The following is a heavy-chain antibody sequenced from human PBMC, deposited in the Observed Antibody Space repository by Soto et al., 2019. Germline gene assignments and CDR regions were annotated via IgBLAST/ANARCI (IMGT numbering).Heavy chain of an antibody. CDR1: GDPLNIGDYY. J-gene: IGHJ5*02. V-gene: IGHV4-30-4*01. Sequence: PSETLSLTCTVSGDPLNIGDYYWSWVRHLPGKGLEWIGSFYSSGSIIYNPSLRSRVSISGDTSSNQFSMSLTSVTAADTARYYCARMYSSGSGWFHPWGQGTLVTVSS. D-gene: IGHD6-19*01. CDR2: FYSSGSI. CDR3: ARMYSSGSGWFHP.